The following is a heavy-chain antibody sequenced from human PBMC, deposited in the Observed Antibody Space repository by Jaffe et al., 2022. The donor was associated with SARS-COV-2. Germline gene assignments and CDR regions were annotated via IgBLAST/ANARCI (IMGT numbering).Heavy chain of an antibody. CDR1: GFSFNNAR. D-gene: IGHD1-20*01. CDR3: TRYNWNQGYGMDV. J-gene: IGHJ6*02. CDR2: ILSKTEGGEA. Sequence: EVQVVESGGGLVQPGGSLRLSCAASGFSFNNARVSWVRQAPGKGLEWVGRILSKTEGGEAEYAAPVKGRFTISRDDSKNSVYLQMNRLKTEDTAVYYCTRYNWNQGYGMDVWGQGTTVTVSS. V-gene: IGHV3-15*01.